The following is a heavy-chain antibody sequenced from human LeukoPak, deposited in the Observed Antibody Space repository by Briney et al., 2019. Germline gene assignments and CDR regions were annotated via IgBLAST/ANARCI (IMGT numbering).Heavy chain of an antibody. CDR3: ATREADIVVVPAASYYYYYYMDV. Sequence: ASVKVSCKASGYTFTSYDINWVRQATGQGLEWMGWMNPNSGNTGYAQKFQGRVTMTRNTSISTAYMELSSLRSEDTAVYYCATREADIVVVPAASYYYYYYMDVWGKGTTVTVSS. D-gene: IGHD2-2*01. V-gene: IGHV1-8*01. J-gene: IGHJ6*03. CDR2: MNPNSGNT. CDR1: GYTFTSYD.